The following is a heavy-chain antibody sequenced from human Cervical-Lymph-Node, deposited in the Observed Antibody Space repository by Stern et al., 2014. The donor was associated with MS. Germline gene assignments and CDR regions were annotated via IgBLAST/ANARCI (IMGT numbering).Heavy chain of an antibody. CDR3: ARGDGRSLEDPLDY. CDR2: MNPRSGTR. V-gene: IGHV1-8*01. J-gene: IGHJ4*02. Sequence: VQLVESGAEVRKPGASVKVACKASGYTFTSYDIHWVRQATGQGLEWMGWMNPRSGTRGSTQRLQGRVAMTRNISMSIAYMELSDLRLDDTAIYYCARGDGRSLEDPLDYWGQGVMVTVSS. D-gene: IGHD3-3*01. CDR1: GYTFTSYD.